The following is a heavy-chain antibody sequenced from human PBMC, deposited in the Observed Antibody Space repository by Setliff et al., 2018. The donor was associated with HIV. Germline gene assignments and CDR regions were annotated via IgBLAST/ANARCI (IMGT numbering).Heavy chain of an antibody. D-gene: IGHD3-22*01. J-gene: IGHJ3*02. CDR2: IYSSGST. V-gene: IGHV4-4*09. Sequence: PSETLSLTCTVSGGSISGYYWSWIRQSPGKGLEWIGYIYSSGSTNFNPSLKSRVTLSIDTSKNQFSLNPTSMTAADTAVYFCVRHGYYYDFIDIWGQGTVVTVSS. CDR1: GGSISGYY. CDR3: VRHGYYYDFIDI.